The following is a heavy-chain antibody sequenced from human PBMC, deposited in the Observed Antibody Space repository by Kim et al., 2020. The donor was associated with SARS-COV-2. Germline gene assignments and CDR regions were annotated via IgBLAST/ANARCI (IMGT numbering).Heavy chain of an antibody. D-gene: IGHD6-13*01. Sequence: SETLSLTCAVYGGSFSGYYWSWIRQPPGKGLEWIGEINHSGSTNYNPSLKSRVTISVDTSKNQFSLKLSSVTAADTAVYYCARGRAYSSSWYHGVAWYF. J-gene: IGHJ2*01. V-gene: IGHV4-34*01. CDR3: ARGRAYSSSWYHGVAWYF. CDR2: INHSGST. CDR1: GGSFSGYY.